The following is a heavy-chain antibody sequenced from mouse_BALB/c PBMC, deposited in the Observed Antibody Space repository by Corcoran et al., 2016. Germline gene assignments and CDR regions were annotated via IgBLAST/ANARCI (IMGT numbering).Heavy chain of an antibody. D-gene: IGHD2-4*01. CDR3: AMITTSWFAY. CDR1: GFNIKDTY. Sequence: EVQLQQSGAELVKPGASVKLYCTASGFNIKDTYMHWVKQRPEQGREWIGRIDPANGNTKYDPKFQGKATITADTSSNTAYLQLSSLTSEDTAVYYCAMITTSWFAYWGQGTLVTVSA. CDR2: IDPANGNT. J-gene: IGHJ3*01. V-gene: IGHV14-3*02.